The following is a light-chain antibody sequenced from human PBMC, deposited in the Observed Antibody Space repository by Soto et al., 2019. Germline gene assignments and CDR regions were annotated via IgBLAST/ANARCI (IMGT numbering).Light chain of an antibody. CDR1: SSDIGGYNY. J-gene: IGLJ1*01. V-gene: IGLV2-14*01. CDR2: DVS. CDR3: SSYAGSNIPV. Sequence: QSALTQPASVSGSPGQAVTISFTGTSSDIGGYNYVSWYQQHPGKAPKLMIYDVSNRPSGVSNRFFVSKSGNTASLTISGLQAEDEADYYCSSYAGSNIPVSGTGTKLTVL.